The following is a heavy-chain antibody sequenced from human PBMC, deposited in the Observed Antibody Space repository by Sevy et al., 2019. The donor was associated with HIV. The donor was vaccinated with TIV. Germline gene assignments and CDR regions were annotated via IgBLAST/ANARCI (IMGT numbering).Heavy chain of an antibody. V-gene: IGHV3-21*01. Sequence: GGSLRLSCGVSGFTFSTYSMNWVRQAPGKGLEWVSSSSGSGSYIYYADSVQGRFTISRDNVKNSLYLQMNSLRAEDTAVYYCVREAANVRYFDSWGQGILVTVSS. J-gene: IGHJ4*02. D-gene: IGHD3-10*02. CDR3: VREAANVRYFDS. CDR1: GFTFSTYS. CDR2: SSGSGSYI.